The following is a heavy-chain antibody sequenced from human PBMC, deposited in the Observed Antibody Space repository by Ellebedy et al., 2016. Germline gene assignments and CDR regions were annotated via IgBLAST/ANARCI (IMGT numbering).Heavy chain of an antibody. CDR2: ISSSSSYT. V-gene: IGHV3-21*05. CDR1: GFTFSSYW. D-gene: IGHD6-19*01. CDR3: ARDRRSRAVAGTSTRGDAFDI. Sequence: GESLKISCAASGFTFSSYWMSWVRQAPGKGLEWVSYISSSSSYTNYADSVKGRFTISRDNAKNSLYLQMNSLRAEDTAVYYCARDRRSRAVAGTSTRGDAFDIWGQGTMVTVSS. J-gene: IGHJ3*02.